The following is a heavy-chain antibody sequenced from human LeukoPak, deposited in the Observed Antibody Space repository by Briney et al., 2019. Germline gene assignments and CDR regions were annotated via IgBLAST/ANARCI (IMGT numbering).Heavy chain of an antibody. Sequence: GASVKVSCKASGYTFTGYYMHWVRQAPGQGLEWMGWINPNSGGTNYAQKFQGRVTMTRDTSTSTVYMELSSLRSEDTAVYYCARRFAEQWLDYFDYWGQGTLVTVSS. CDR2: INPNSGGT. CDR3: ARRFAEQWLDYFDY. J-gene: IGHJ4*02. CDR1: GYTFTGYY. D-gene: IGHD6-19*01. V-gene: IGHV1-2*02.